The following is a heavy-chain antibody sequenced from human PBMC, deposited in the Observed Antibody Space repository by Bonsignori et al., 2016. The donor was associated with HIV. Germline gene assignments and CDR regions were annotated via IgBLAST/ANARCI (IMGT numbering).Heavy chain of an antibody. J-gene: IGHJ6*03. CDR3: ARQNYYYYYMDV. CDR2: IYHSGNP. V-gene: IGHV4-38-2*01. Sequence: VRQMPGKGLEWIANIYHSGNPYYNPSLKSRVTISVDTSKDHFSLKLSSVTAADTAVYYCARQNYYYYYMDVWGKGTTVTVSS.